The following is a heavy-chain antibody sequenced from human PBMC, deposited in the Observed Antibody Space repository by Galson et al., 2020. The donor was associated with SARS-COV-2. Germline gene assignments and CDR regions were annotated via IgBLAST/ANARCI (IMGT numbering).Heavy chain of an antibody. CDR2: ISSSYNTI. D-gene: IGHD6-13*01. CDR3: ASWDSTTWYGHAFDI. CDR1: GFTFTTQS. J-gene: IGHJ3*02. Sequence: LSLTCAASGFTFTTQSMNWVRQAPGKGLEWVSYISSSYNTIYYADSVKGRFTISRDNAKNSLYLQMNSLRDEDTAVYYCASWDSTTWYGHAFDICGQGTMVTVSS. V-gene: IGHV3-48*02.